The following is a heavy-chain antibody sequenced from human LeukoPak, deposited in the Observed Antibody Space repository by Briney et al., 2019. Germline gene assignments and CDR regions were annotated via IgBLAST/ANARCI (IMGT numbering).Heavy chain of an antibody. J-gene: IGHJ4*02. CDR2: IYTSGST. D-gene: IGHD6-19*01. CDR3: ARGEYVAVAGTLIFDY. V-gene: IGHV4-61*02. Sequence: SETLSLTCTVSGGSISSGSNYWSWIRQPAGKGLECIGRIYTSGSTNYNPSLKGRVTISVDTSKNQFSLKLSSVTAADTAVYYCARGEYVAVAGTLIFDYWGQGTLVTVSS. CDR1: GGSISSGSNY.